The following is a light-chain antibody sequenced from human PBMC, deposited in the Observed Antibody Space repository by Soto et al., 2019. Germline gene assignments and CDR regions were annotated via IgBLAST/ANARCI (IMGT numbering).Light chain of an antibody. Sequence: DIQMTQSPSSLSASVGDRVTITCRASQSISSYLNWYQQKPGKAPKLLIYAASSLQSGVPSRFSGSGSGTDFTLTISSVQAEDVAVYYCQQYYDSPLTFGQGTRLEIK. CDR3: QQYYDSPLT. V-gene: IGKV1-39*01. CDR2: AAS. CDR1: QSISSY. J-gene: IGKJ5*01.